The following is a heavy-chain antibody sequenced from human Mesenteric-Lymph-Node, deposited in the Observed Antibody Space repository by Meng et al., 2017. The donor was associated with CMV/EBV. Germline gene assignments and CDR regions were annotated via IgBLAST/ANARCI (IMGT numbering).Heavy chain of an antibody. Sequence: GESLKISCAASGFTFINYEMNWVRQAPGKGLEWVSYISSSGSTIYYADSVKGRFTISGDNAKNSLYLQMNSLRAEDTAVYYCARDNDSSGYYWRYYFDYWGQGTLVTVSS. J-gene: IGHJ4*02. CDR1: GFTFINYE. CDR2: ISSSGSTI. CDR3: ARDNDSSGYYWRYYFDY. D-gene: IGHD3-22*01. V-gene: IGHV3-48*03.